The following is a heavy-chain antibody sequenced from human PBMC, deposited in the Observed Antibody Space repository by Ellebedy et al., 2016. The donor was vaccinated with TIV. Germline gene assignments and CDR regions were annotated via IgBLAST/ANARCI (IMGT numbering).Heavy chain of an antibody. Sequence: SETLSLXCTISDYSISSGSYWGWVRQPPGKGLEWLASIYPSGGAYYNPSFQSRVSISADTSKNQFSLRLSSVTAADTTVYYCARRPVGRGIIDYWGQGTLVTVSS. V-gene: IGHV4-38-2*02. CDR3: ARRPVGRGIIDY. CDR1: DYSISSGSY. J-gene: IGHJ4*02. D-gene: IGHD3-10*01. CDR2: IYPSGGA.